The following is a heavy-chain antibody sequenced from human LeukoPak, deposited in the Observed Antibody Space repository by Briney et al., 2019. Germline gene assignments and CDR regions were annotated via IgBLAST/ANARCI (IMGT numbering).Heavy chain of an antibody. J-gene: IGHJ4*02. V-gene: IGHV3-30*04. CDR3: ARDPAEDSSGLSGY. CDR2: ISYDGSNK. Sequence: GGSLRLSCAASGFTFSSYAMHWVRQAPGKGLEWVAVISYDGSNKYHADSVKGRFTISRDNSKNTLYLQMDSLRAEDTAVYYCARDPAEDSSGLSGYWGQGTLVTVSS. CDR1: GFTFSSYA. D-gene: IGHD6-19*01.